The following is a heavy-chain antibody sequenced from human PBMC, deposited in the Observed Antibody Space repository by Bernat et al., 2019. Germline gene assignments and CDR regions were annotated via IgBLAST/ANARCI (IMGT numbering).Heavy chain of an antibody. CDR3: AGDTQYNWNENLDC. V-gene: IGHV3-7*03. CDR2: IKKDGSEK. J-gene: IGHJ4*02. CDR1: GFTFSSYG. Sequence: EVQLVESGGGLVQPGGSLRLSCAASGFTFSSYGMSLVRHALGKGLEWVANIKKDGSEKYYVDSVKGRFTISRDNAKKSLYLQMNSLRAEDPAVYYCAGDTQYNWNENLDCWGQGTLVTVSS. D-gene: IGHD1-20*01.